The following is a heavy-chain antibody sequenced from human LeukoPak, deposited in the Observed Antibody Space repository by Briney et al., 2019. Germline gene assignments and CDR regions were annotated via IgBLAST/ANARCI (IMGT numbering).Heavy chain of an antibody. V-gene: IGHV4-34*01. Sequence: PSETLSLTCAVYIDSFSNYHWNWIRQTPAKGMEWIGEVNESGGTNISPSLRSRVILSVDTSKNQFSLKLSSVTAADTAVYYCARAHYYDSSGEAWYFDLWGRGTLVTVSS. CDR3: ARAHYYDSSGEAWYFDL. J-gene: IGHJ2*01. CDR2: VNESGGT. D-gene: IGHD3-22*01. CDR1: IDSFSNYH.